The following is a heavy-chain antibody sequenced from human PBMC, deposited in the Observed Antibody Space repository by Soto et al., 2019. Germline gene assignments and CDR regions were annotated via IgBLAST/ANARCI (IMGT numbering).Heavy chain of an antibody. J-gene: IGHJ6*03. Sequence: QVQLQESGPGLVKTSLTLSLTCTVSGGSISSGGYYWSWIRQHPGKGLEWIGYIYYSGSTYYNPSLKSRVTISVDTSKNQFSLKLRSVTAADTAVYYCARVGLAAPRPLLPRYYYMDVWGKGTTVTVSS. V-gene: IGHV4-31*03. CDR1: GGSISSGGYY. CDR3: ARVGLAAPRPLLPRYYYMDV. D-gene: IGHD2-15*01. CDR2: IYYSGST.